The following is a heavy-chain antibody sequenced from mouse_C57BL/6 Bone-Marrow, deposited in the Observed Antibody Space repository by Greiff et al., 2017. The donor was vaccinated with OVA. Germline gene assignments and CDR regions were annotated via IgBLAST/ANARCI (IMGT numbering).Heavy chain of an antibody. Sequence: EVMLVESGGGLVKPGGSLKLSCAASGFTFSDYGMPWVGQAPEKGLGGVAYISSGGSTFYYADKVRGGFPISRDNAKNTLFLQMTSLMSEDSAMYYCARGLRQRNSDYWRQGTTLTVSS. V-gene: IGHV5-17*01. D-gene: IGHD2-4*01. CDR1: GFTFSDYG. CDR3: ARGLRQRNSDY. J-gene: IGHJ2*01. CDR2: ISSGGSTF.